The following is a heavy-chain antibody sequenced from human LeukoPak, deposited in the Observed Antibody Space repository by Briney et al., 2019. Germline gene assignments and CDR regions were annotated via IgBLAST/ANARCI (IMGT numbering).Heavy chain of an antibody. Sequence: GGSLRLSCAASGFTFSSYSMNWVRQAPGKGLEWVSSISSSSSYIYYADSVKGRFTISRDNAKNSLYLQMNSLRAEDTAVYYCARGTKIERSFFPNTAIPSNYYFDYWGQGTLVTVSS. CDR2: ISSSSSYI. D-gene: IGHD5-18*01. J-gene: IGHJ4*02. CDR1: GFTFSSYS. V-gene: IGHV3-21*01. CDR3: ARGTKIERSFFPNTAIPSNYYFDY.